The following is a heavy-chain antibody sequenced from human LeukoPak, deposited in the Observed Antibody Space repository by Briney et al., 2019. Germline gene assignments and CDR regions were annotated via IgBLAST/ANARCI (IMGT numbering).Heavy chain of an antibody. CDR2: INHSGST. CDR3: ARGNYYGSGSYLDRYYYYYMDV. J-gene: IGHJ6*03. D-gene: IGHD3-10*01. CDR1: GGSISSRNW. Sequence: PSETLSLTCAVSGGSISSRNWWSWVRQPPGKGLEWIGEINHSGSTNYNPSLKSRVTISVDTSKNQFSLKLSSVTAADTAVYYCARGNYYGSGSYLDRYYYYYMDVWGKGTTVTVSS. V-gene: IGHV4-4*02.